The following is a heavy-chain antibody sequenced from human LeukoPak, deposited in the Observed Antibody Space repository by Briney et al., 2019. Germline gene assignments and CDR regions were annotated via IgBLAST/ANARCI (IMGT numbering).Heavy chain of an antibody. CDR2: IYHSGST. J-gene: IGHJ4*02. CDR1: GYSISSGYY. CDR3: ARLPRVVVAGPFDY. Sequence: SETLSLTCTVSGYSISSGYYWGWIRQPPGKGLEWIGSIYHSGSTYYNPSLKSRVTISVDTSKNQFSLKLSSVTAADTAVYYCARLPRVVVAGPFDYWGQGTLVTVSS. V-gene: IGHV4-38-2*02. D-gene: IGHD6-19*01.